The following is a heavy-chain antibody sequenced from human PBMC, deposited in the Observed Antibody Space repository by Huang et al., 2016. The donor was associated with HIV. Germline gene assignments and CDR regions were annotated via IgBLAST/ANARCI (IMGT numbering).Heavy chain of an antibody. V-gene: IGHV1-69*01. CDR2: ILPIFGTA. CDR1: GGTFSSYA. Sequence: QVQLVQSGAEVKKPGSSVKVSCKASGGTFSSYAISWVRQAPGQGLEWMGGILPIFGTANYAQKVQGRVTITADESTSTAYMELSSLRSEDTAVYYCARVESRRYYDSSGYYYWGQGTLVTVSS. J-gene: IGHJ4*02. CDR3: ARVESRRYYDSSGYYY. D-gene: IGHD3-22*01.